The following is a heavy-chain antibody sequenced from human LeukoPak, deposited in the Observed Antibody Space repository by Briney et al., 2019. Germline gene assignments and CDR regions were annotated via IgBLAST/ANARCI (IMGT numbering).Heavy chain of an antibody. CDR3: AREWIVVVPSAPTVYYFDY. D-gene: IGHD2-2*01. Sequence: SETLSLTCTVSGYSISSGYYWGWIRQPPGKGLEWTGSIYHSGSTYYNPSLKGRVTISVDTSKNQFSLKLSSVTAADTAVYYCAREWIVVVPSAPTVYYFDYWGQGALVTVSS. CDR2: IYHSGST. V-gene: IGHV4-38-2*02. J-gene: IGHJ4*02. CDR1: GYSISSGYY.